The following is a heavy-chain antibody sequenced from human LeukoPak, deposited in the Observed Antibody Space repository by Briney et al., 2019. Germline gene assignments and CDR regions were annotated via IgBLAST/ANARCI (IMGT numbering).Heavy chain of an antibody. V-gene: IGHV4-34*01. CDR3: ARDFRRAYYDFWSGPRSGQYYYYGMDV. CDR2: INHSGST. J-gene: IGHJ6*02. CDR1: GGSFSGYY. Sequence: SETLSLTCAVYGGSFSGYYWSWIRQPPGKGLEWIGEINHSGSTNYNPSLKSRVTISVDTSKNQFSLKLSSVTAADTAVYYCARDFRRAYYDFWSGPRSGQYYYYGMDVWGQGTTVTVSS. D-gene: IGHD3-3*01.